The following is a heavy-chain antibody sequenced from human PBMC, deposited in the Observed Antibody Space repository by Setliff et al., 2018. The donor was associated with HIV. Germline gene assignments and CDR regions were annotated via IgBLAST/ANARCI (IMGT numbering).Heavy chain of an antibody. D-gene: IGHD1-1*01. V-gene: IGHV3-21*01. CDR1: GFTLSSYN. CDR3: ARDTIPLVPFGY. J-gene: IGHJ4*02. Sequence: GGSLRLSCAASGFTLSSYNMNWVRQAPGKGLEWVSSISSSTNYIYYADSMKGRFSISRDNAKNSLYLQMNSLRPEDTAVYYCARDTIPLVPFGYWGQGTLVTVSS. CDR2: ISSSTNYI.